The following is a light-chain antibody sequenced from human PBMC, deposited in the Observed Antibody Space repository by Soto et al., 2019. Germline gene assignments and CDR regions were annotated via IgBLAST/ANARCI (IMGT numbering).Light chain of an antibody. CDR1: SSDVGSYNL. V-gene: IGLV2-23*01. Sequence: QSVLTQPASVSGSPGQSITISCTGTSSDVGSYNLVSWYQQHPGKAPKLMIYEGSKRPSGVSNRFSGSKSGNTASLTISGLQAQEEADYSCCSYTGSRTFYVFGTGTKVTVL. CDR2: EGS. CDR3: CSYTGSRTFYV. J-gene: IGLJ1*01.